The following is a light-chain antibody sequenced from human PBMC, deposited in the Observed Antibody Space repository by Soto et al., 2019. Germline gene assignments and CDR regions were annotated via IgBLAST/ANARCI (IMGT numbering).Light chain of an antibody. V-gene: IGKV1-5*03. J-gene: IGKJ2*01. CDR3: QQYNGYPFT. CDR1: QSTSTW. Sequence: DIQMTQSPSTLSASVGDTVNITCRASQSTSTWLAWYQQKPGKAPKILIYKASTLETGVPSRFSGSGSGTDFTLTITSLQPDDFATYFCQQYNGYPFTFGQGTKVDIK. CDR2: KAS.